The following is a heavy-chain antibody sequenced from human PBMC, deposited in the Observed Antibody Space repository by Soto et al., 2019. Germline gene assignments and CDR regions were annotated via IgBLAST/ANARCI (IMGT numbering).Heavy chain of an antibody. CDR2: ISYDGSNK. Sequence: QVQLVESGGGVVQPGRSLRLSCAASGFTFSSYAMHWVRQAPGKGLEWVAVISYDGSNKYYADSVKGRFTISRDNSKNTLYFQMNSLRAEDPAVYYCARGGGGDAFDIWGQGTMVTVSS. CDR1: GFTFSSYA. D-gene: IGHD3-16*01. CDR3: ARGGGGDAFDI. J-gene: IGHJ3*02. V-gene: IGHV3-30*14.